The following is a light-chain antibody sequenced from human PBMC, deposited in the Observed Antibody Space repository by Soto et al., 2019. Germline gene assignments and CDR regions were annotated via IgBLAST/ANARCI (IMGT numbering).Light chain of an antibody. V-gene: IGKV1-12*01. CDR1: QGIGSW. Sequence: DIQMTQSPSSVSASVGARVTITCRASQGIGSWLAWYQQKPGRAPKLLIFAASSLQSGVPSRFSGSGSGTDFTLTISRLQPEDIATYYCQQANSFPFTFGPGTKVDIK. CDR3: QQANSFPFT. J-gene: IGKJ3*01. CDR2: AAS.